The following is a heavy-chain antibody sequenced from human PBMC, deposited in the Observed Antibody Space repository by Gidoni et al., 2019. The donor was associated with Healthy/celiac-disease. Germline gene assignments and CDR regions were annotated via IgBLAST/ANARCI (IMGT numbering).Heavy chain of an antibody. CDR3: ARDLYSSSWYSDY. CDR1: GFPCSSYG. J-gene: IGHJ4*02. Sequence: QVQLVESGGGVVQPGRSLRLSCAASGFPCSSYGMHWVRQAPGTGLGWVAVIWYDGSNKYYADSVKGRFTISRDNSKNTLYLQMNSLRAEDTAVYYCARDLYSSSWYSDYWGQGTLVTVSS. V-gene: IGHV3-33*01. D-gene: IGHD6-13*01. CDR2: IWYDGSNK.